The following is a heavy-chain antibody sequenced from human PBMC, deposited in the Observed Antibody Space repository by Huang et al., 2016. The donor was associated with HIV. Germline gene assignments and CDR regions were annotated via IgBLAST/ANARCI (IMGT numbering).Heavy chain of an antibody. J-gene: IGHJ3*02. CDR2: RDPKTFDR. V-gene: IGHV1-8*02. Sequence: QLVQSGAEVKKPGASVKVSCKASGYTFTTYEILWVRQAPGQGLEWMGWRDPKTFDRASAQKFQGRVTFTRDTSAFTAFMELSSLRSEDTARYYCARVSAGHYEALDIWGQGTMVTVS. CDR3: ARVSAGHYEALDI. CDR1: GYTFTTYE. D-gene: IGHD2-8*01.